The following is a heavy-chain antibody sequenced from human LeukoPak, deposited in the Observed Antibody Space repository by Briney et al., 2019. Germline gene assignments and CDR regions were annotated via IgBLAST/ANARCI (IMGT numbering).Heavy chain of an antibody. J-gene: IGHJ4*02. CDR1: GYTFTGYY. Sequence: ASVKVSCKASGYTFTGYYMHWVRQAPGQGLEWMGWINPNSGGTNYAQKFQGRVTMTRDTSISTAYMELSRLRSGDTAVYYCARVGPDGSGYLDYWGQGTLVTVSS. D-gene: IGHD3-22*01. CDR3: ARVGPDGSGYLDY. V-gene: IGHV1-2*02. CDR2: INPNSGGT.